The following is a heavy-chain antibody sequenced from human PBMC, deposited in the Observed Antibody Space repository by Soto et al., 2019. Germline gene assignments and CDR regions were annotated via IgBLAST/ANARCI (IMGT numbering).Heavy chain of an antibody. J-gene: IGHJ4*02. CDR3: HYSSGRGGVDY. Sequence: QVQLVQSGAEVKKPGSSVKVSCKASGGTFSSYAISWVRQAPGQGLEWMGGIIPIFGTANYAQKFQGRVTITADEHTSTAYLEVSRLRSEDTAVYYCHYSSGRGGVDYWGQGTLVTVSS. D-gene: IGHD6-19*01. V-gene: IGHV1-69*01. CDR2: IIPIFGTA. CDR1: GGTFSSYA.